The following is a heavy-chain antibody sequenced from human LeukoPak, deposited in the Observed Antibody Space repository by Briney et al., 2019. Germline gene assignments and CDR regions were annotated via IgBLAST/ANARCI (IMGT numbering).Heavy chain of an antibody. J-gene: IGHJ5*02. Sequence: GGSLRLSCAASGFTVSSNYVSWVRQAPGKGLEWVSVIYSGGSTYYADSVKGRFTISRDNSKNTLYLQMNSLRAEDTAVYYCARVRYNWNSNWFDPWGQGTLVTVSS. CDR3: ARVRYNWNSNWFDP. V-gene: IGHV3-53*01. D-gene: IGHD1-7*01. CDR1: GFTVSSNY. CDR2: IYSGGST.